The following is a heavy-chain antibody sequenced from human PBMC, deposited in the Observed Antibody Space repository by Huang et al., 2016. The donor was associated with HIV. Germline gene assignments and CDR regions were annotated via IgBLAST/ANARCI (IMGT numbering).Heavy chain of an antibody. J-gene: IGHJ4*02. Sequence: QVHLVQSGAEVKKPGASVKVSCKASGYTFTNYDINWVRQDPGRGRECMGWMNPNTGNTGFAQSFQVRVTMTRKTSITTAYMELTSLTSEDTAVYYCARSAYGDLDYWGLGTLVIVSS. CDR2: MNPNTGNT. CDR3: ARSAYGDLDY. V-gene: IGHV1-8*01. D-gene: IGHD4-17*01. CDR1: GYTFTNYD.